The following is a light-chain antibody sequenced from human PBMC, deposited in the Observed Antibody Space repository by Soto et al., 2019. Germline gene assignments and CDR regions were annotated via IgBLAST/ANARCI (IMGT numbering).Light chain of an antibody. Sequence: EIVLTQSPGTLSLSPGERATLSCRASQSLSSNYLAWHQQKTGQAPRLLIYGASSRATGIPDRFSGGGSGTDFTLTITRLEPEDFAVYYCQQYDTSPRTFGQGTKVDIK. V-gene: IGKV3-20*01. CDR1: QSLSSNY. CDR3: QQYDTSPRT. CDR2: GAS. J-gene: IGKJ1*01.